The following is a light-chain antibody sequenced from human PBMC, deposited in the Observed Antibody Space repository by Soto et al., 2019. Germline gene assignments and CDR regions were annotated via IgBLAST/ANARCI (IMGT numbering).Light chain of an antibody. CDR3: QQRSNWPPVIT. CDR1: QSFSSY. J-gene: IGKJ5*01. V-gene: IGKV3-11*01. Sequence: EIVLTQSPATLSLSPGERATLSCRASQSFSSYLAWYQQKPGQAPRLLIYDASKRATGIPARFSGRGSGTDFTLTSSSLEPEDFAVYYCQQRSNWPPVITFGQGTRLEI. CDR2: DAS.